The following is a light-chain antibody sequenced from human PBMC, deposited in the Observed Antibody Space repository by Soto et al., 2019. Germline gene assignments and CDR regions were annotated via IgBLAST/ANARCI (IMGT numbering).Light chain of an antibody. CDR2: AAS. V-gene: IGKV1-8*01. J-gene: IGKJ3*01. Sequence: AVRMTQSPSSLSASTGDRVTITCRASQGISSYLAWYQQKPGKAPKLLIYAASTLQSGVPSRFSGSGSGTDFTLTISGLQSEDFATYYCQQYYSFPFTFGPGTKVEIK. CDR3: QQYYSFPFT. CDR1: QGISSY.